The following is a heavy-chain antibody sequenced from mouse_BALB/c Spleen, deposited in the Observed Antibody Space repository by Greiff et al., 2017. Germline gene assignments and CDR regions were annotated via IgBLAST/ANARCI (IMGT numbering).Heavy chain of an antibody. CDR2: INSNGGST. J-gene: IGHJ3*01. Sequence: VQLKESGGGLVQPGGSLKLSCAASGFTFSSYGMSWVRQTPDKRLELVATINSNGGSTYYPDSVKGRFTISRDNAKNTLYLQMSSLKSEDTAMYYCARDEFAYWGQGTLVTVSA. V-gene: IGHV5-6-3*01. CDR1: GFTFSSYG. CDR3: ARDEFAY.